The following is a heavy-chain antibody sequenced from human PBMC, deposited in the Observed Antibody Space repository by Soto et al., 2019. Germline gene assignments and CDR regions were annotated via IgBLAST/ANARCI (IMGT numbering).Heavy chain of an antibody. V-gene: IGHV1-3*04. CDR3: AREDPRGSGWYHWFGP. Sequence: QVHFVQSGAEVKKPGASVMLSCKASGYTFTRYAMHWVRQAPGQSLEWMGWINIGNGVPKYSQKFQGRVTFTRDTSASTAYMELSGLTSEDTAVYYCAREDPRGSGWYHWFGPWGQGTLVTVSS. J-gene: IGHJ5*02. CDR1: GYTFTRYA. CDR2: INIGNGVP. D-gene: IGHD6-19*01.